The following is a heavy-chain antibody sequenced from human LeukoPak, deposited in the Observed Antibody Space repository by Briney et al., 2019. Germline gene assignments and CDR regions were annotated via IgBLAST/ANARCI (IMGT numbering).Heavy chain of an antibody. CDR3: ARVGGDDYFDY. CDR2: IKQDGSEK. D-gene: IGHD4-17*01. V-gene: IGHV3-7*01. CDR1: GFTFSSYW. J-gene: IGHJ4*02. Sequence: GGSLRLSCAASGFTFSSYWMSWFRQAPGKGLEWVANIKQDGSEKYYVDSVKGRFTISRDNAKNSLYLQMNSLRAEDTAVYYCARVGGDDYFDYWGQGTLVTVSS.